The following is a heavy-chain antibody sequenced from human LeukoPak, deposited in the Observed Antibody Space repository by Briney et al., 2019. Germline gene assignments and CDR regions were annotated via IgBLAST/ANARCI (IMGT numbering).Heavy chain of an antibody. Sequence: SQTLSLTCTVSGGSISSGSYYWSWIRQPAGKGLEWIGRIYTSGSTNYNPSLKSRVTISVDTSKNQFSLKLSSVTAADTAVYYCAGAAIPGAFDIWGQGTMVTVSS. CDR3: AGAAIPGAFDI. V-gene: IGHV4-61*02. CDR2: IYTSGST. CDR1: GGSISSGSYY. D-gene: IGHD2-21*02. J-gene: IGHJ3*02.